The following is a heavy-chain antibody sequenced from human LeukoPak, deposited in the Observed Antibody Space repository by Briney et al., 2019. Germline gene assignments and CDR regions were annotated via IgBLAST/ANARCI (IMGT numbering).Heavy chain of an antibody. D-gene: IGHD1-1*01. Sequence: PGGSLRLSCAASGFIFRSYSMDWVRQAPGKGLEWVSSITGSSSYISYADSVKGRFTISRDNAENSLFLQMSSLRPEDTAVYFCARDRLEGGETFDSWGQGTLVTVSS. CDR1: GFIFRSYS. J-gene: IGHJ4*02. V-gene: IGHV3-21*01. CDR3: ARDRLEGGETFDS. CDR2: ITGSSSYI.